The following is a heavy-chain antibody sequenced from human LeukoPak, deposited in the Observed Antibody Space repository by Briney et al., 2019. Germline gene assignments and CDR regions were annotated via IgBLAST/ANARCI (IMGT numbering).Heavy chain of an antibody. CDR2: IYYSGST. CDR1: GGSISSSSYS. CDR3: ARHSGYSYGYAYYYYYMDV. D-gene: IGHD5-18*01. Sequence: SETLSLTCTVSGGSISSSSYSWGWIRQPPGKGLEWIGSIYYSGSTHYNPSLKSRVTISVDPSKNQFSLKLSSVTAADTAVYYCARHSGYSYGYAYYYYYMDVWGKGTTVTVSS. V-gene: IGHV4-39*01. J-gene: IGHJ6*03.